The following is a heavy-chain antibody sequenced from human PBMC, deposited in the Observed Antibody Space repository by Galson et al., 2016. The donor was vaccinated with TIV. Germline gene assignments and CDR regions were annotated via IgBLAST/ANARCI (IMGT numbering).Heavy chain of an antibody. CDR2: ISHDGNNK. CDR3: TRDGRGNWKYVDYFDY. V-gene: IGHV3-30-3*01. J-gene: IGHJ4*02. Sequence: LRLSCAASGFTFSSYTFHWVRQTPGKGLEWVAIISHDGNNKDVADSVQGRFTISRDSSKNTVYLQVNNLRPEDTALYFCTRDGRGNWKYVDYFDYWGQGTLVTVSS. D-gene: IGHD1-7*01. CDR1: GFTFSSYT.